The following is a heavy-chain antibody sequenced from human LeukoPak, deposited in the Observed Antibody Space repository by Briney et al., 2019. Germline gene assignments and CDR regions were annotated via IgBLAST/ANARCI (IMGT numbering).Heavy chain of an antibody. J-gene: IGHJ4*02. CDR3: ARGIEEWLYLYY. Sequence: GGSLRLSCAASGFTFAPYWMSWVRQAPGKGLEYVATMNRDGSEKYYVGSGKGRFTISRDNCKKSLYMRMGSLRAEDTAVYYCARGIEEWLYLYYWGQGALVTVAS. CDR1: GFTFAPYW. D-gene: IGHD3-3*01. V-gene: IGHV3-7*04. CDR2: MNRDGSEK.